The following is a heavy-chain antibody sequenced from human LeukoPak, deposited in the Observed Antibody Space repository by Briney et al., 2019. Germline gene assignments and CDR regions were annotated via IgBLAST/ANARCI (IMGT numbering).Heavy chain of an antibody. V-gene: IGHV3-21*01. D-gene: IGHD3-22*01. J-gene: IGHJ3*01. CDR2: ISSSTSYI. CDR3: ACAREGTMIAL. Sequence: PGGSLRLSCAASGFTFSRFVMSWVRQAPGKGLEWVSSISSSTSYIYYADSVKGRFTISGDNAKNSLYLQMNSLRAEDTAVYYCACAREGTMIALWGQGTMVTVSS. CDR1: GFTFSRFV.